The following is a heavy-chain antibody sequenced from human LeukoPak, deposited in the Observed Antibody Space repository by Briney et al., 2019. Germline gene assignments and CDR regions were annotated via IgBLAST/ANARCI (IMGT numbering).Heavy chain of an antibody. CDR3: AKVFGEVRWRIAAALNHAFDI. Sequence: PGGSLRLSCAASGFTFSSYAMNWVRQAPGKGLEWVSVISESGGGKYYGDSVKGRFTISRDNSKNTLYLQMNSLRAEDTAVYYCAKVFGEVRWRIAAALNHAFDIWGQGTMVTVSS. CDR1: GFTFSSYA. CDR2: ISESGGGK. D-gene: IGHD6-25*01. V-gene: IGHV3-23*01. J-gene: IGHJ3*02.